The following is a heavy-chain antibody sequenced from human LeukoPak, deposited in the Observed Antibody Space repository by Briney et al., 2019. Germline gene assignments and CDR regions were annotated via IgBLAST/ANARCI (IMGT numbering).Heavy chain of an antibody. CDR1: GYTFTGYY. CDR3: ARPYSSGWSENWFGP. V-gene: IGHV1-2*06. Sequence: ASVKVSCKASGYTFTGYYMHWVRLAPGQGLEWMGRINPDSGGANYAQNFQGRVTMTRDTSITTAYMELTRLTSDDTAVYYCARPYSSGWSENWFGPWGQGTLVTVSS. CDR2: INPDSGGA. D-gene: IGHD6-19*01. J-gene: IGHJ5*02.